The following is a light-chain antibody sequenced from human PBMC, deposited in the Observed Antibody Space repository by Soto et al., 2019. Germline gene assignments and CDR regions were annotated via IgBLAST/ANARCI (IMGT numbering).Light chain of an antibody. Sequence: IVLTQSPATMSLSPGERATLSCRASQSVSSRSLAWYQQKPGQAPRLLIYGASSRATGIPARFSGSGSGTDFTLTISSLQSEDFAIYYCQQYNNWPWTFGQGTKVDIK. CDR2: GAS. CDR3: QQYNNWPWT. CDR1: QSVSSRS. J-gene: IGKJ1*01. V-gene: IGKV3D-15*01.